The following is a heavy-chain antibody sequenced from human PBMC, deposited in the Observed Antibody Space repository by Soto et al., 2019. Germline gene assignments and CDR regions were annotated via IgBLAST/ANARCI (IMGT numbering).Heavy chain of an antibody. CDR2: IYYSGTT. Sequence: PSETLSLNCTVSGDSITSNSYFWAWIRQPPGKGLEWIGSIYYSGTTYYNPSLKSRVTISVDRSKNQFSLKLSSVTAADTAVYYCARVPGPSGQGTLVTVSS. CDR3: ARVPGP. CDR1: GDSITSNSYF. J-gene: IGHJ5*02. V-gene: IGHV4-39*07.